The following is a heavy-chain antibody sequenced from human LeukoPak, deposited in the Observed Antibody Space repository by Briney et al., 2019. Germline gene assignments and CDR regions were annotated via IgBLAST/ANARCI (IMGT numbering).Heavy chain of an antibody. J-gene: IGHJ4*02. V-gene: IGHV3-15*01. CDR1: GFTFSNAW. D-gene: IGHD2-2*01. CDR3: TTNFSSTSWHSPTDY. CDR2: IKSITDGGTT. Sequence: PGGSLRLSCAASGFTFSNAWMSWVRQAPGKGLEWVGRIKSITDGGTTDYAAPVKGRFTISRDDSKNTLYLQMNSLKTEDTAVYYCTTNFSSTSWHSPTDYWGQGTLVTVSS.